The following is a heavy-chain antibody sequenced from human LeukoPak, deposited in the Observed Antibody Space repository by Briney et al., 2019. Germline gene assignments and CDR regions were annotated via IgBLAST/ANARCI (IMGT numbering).Heavy chain of an antibody. J-gene: IGHJ4*02. V-gene: IGHV3-69-1*01. Sequence: PGGSLRLSCAASGFTVSSNYMSWVRQAPGKGLEWVSSISSSSYIYYADSVKGRFTISRDNAKNSLYLQMNSLRAEDTAVYYCARDVQGDYRGQGTLVTVSS. CDR3: ARDVQGDY. CDR1: GFTVSSNY. CDR2: ISSSSYI.